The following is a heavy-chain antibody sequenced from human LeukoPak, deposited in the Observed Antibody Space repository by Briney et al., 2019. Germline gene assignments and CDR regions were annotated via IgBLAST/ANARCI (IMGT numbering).Heavy chain of an antibody. V-gene: IGHV1-69*05. CDR1: GGTFSSYA. CDR3: ALARGVDTAMVFDY. CDR2: IIPIFGTA. J-gene: IGHJ4*02. Sequence: GASVKVSCKASGGTFSSYAISWVRQAPGQGLEWMGGIIPIFGTANYAQKFQGRVTITTDESTSTAYLELSSLRSEDTAVYYCALARGVDTAMVFDYWGREPWSPSPQ. D-gene: IGHD5-18*01.